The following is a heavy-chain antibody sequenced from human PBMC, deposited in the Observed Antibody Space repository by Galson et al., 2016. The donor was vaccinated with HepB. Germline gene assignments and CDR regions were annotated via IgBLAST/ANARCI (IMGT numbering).Heavy chain of an antibody. V-gene: IGHV2-70*01. J-gene: IGHJ4*02. CDR2: IDWEDDK. CDR1: GFSLTTHGMC. CDR3: ARKTTEITFGGVIAPRHVVFDY. D-gene: IGHD3-16*02. Sequence: PALVKPTQTLTLTCTFSGFSLTTHGMCVSWIRQPPGKALEWLALIDWEDDKYYSTSLRTRLTVSKDTSKNQVVLTMTNMDPVDTATYYCARKTTEITFGGVIAPRHVVFDYWGQGTLVTVSS.